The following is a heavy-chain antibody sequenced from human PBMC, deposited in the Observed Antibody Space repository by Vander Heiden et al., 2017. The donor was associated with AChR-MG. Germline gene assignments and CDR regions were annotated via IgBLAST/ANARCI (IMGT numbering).Heavy chain of an antibody. CDR1: GFTFSSYA. CDR2: ISYDGSNK. D-gene: IGHD1-7*01. J-gene: IGHJ5*02. V-gene: IGHV3-30-3*01. CDR3: ARDVSTLPYNWNYGVFDP. Sequence: QVQLVESGGGVVQPGRSLRLSCAASGFTFSSYAMHWVRQAPGKGLEWVAVISYDGSNKYYADSVKGRFTISRDNSKNTLYLQMNSLRAEDTAVYYCARDVSTLPYNWNYGVFDPWGQGTLVTVSS.